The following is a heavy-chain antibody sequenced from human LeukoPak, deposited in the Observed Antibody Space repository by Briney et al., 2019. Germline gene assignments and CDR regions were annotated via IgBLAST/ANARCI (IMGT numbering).Heavy chain of an antibody. V-gene: IGHV1-69*13. J-gene: IGHJ6*02. D-gene: IGHD3-22*01. CDR1: GGTFSSYA. CDR3: ASYYYDSSGYHYYYYYGMDV. CDR2: IIPIFGTA. Sequence: SVKVSCKASGGTFSSYAISWVRQAPGQGLEWMGGIIPIFGTANYVQKFQGRVTITADESTSTAYMELSSLRSEDTAVYYCASYYYDSSGYHYYYYYGMDVWGQGTTVTVSS.